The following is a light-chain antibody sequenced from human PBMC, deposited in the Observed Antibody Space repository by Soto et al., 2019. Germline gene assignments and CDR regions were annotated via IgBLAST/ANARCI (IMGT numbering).Light chain of an antibody. CDR2: EVT. Sequence: QSLLTQPASVSGSPGQSITIPCTGTSGEVGSYNLVSWYQQHPGKAPKLLIYEVTERPPGGSNRFSGSKSGSTASLTISGLQPDDEADYHCCSYAGNSEVFGTGTKVTVL. J-gene: IGLJ1*01. V-gene: IGLV2-23*02. CDR1: SGEVGSYNL. CDR3: CSYAGNSEV.